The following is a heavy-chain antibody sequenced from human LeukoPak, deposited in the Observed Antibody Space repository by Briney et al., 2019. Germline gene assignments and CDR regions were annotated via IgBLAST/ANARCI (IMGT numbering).Heavy chain of an antibody. CDR3: AREGRELRYFDWFHAFDI. CDR1: GGSISYYY. CDR2: IYYSGST. D-gene: IGHD3-9*01. V-gene: IGHV4-59*01. J-gene: IGHJ3*02. Sequence: SETLSLTCTVSGGSISYYYWSWIRQPPGKGLEWIGYIYYSGSTNYNPSLKSRVTISVDTSKNQFSLKLSSVTAADTAVYYCAREGRELRYFDWFHAFDIWGQGTMVTVSS.